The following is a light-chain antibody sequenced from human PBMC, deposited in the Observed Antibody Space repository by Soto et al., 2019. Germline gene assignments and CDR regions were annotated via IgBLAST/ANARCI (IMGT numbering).Light chain of an antibody. J-gene: IGKJ1*01. CDR1: QSISSW. Sequence: DIQMTQSPSTLSASVGDRVTITCWASQSISSWLAWYQQKPGKAPKLLIYDASSLESGVPSRFSGSGSGTEFTLTISSLQPDYFATYYCQQYNSYWTFGQGTKVEIK. V-gene: IGKV1-5*01. CDR3: QQYNSYWT. CDR2: DAS.